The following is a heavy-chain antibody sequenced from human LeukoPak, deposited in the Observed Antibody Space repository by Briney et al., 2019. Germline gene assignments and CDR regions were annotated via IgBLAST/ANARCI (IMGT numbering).Heavy chain of an antibody. Sequence: GGSLRLSCAASGFTFSSYGMHWVRQAPGKGLEWVAVIWYDGSNKYYADSVKGRFTISRDNSKNTLYLQMNSLRAEDTAAYYCAREDSSSYLHNWFDPWGQGTLVTVSS. CDR2: IWYDGSNK. CDR3: AREDSSSYLHNWFDP. J-gene: IGHJ5*02. V-gene: IGHV3-33*01. CDR1: GFTFSSYG. D-gene: IGHD6-6*01.